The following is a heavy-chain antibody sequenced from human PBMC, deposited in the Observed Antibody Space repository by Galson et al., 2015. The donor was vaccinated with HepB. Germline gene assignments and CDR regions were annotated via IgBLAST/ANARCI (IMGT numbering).Heavy chain of an antibody. CDR3: ARQYHVTRAVVVHDSFDI. V-gene: IGHV5-51*01. J-gene: IGHJ3*02. CDR2: IYPGDSDV. CDR1: GYSFSSYW. D-gene: IGHD3-22*01. Sequence: QSGAEVKKPGESLKISCKGSGYSFSSYWIAWVRQMPGIGLEWMGIIYPGDSDVRYSPSFQGQVIISADKSISTAYLQWSSLKASDTAMYYCARQYHVTRAVVVHDSFDIWGLGTMVTVSS.